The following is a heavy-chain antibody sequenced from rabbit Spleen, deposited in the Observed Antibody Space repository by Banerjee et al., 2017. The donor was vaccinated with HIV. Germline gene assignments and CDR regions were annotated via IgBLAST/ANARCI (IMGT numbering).Heavy chain of an antibody. J-gene: IGHJ6*01. CDR1: GFSFSSSYY. CDR3: ARDTSSSFSSYGMNL. CDR2: ISAGDSYT. D-gene: IGHD1-1*01. V-gene: IGHV1S45*01. Sequence: QEQLVESGGGLVQPEGSLTLTCTASGFSFSSSYYMCWVRQAPGKGLEWIACISAGDSYTYYASWAKGRFTIAKTSSTTVTLQMTSLTAADTATYFCARDTSSSFSSYGMNLWGPGTLVTVS.